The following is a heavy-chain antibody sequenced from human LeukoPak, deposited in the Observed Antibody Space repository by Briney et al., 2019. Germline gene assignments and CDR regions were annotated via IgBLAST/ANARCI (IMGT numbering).Heavy chain of an antibody. CDR3: ARDPKDNWNTGDYYYGMDV. V-gene: IGHV1-69*04. D-gene: IGHD1/OR15-1a*01. Sequence: SVKVSCKASGGTFSSCAISWVRQAPGQGLEWMGRIIPIFGIANYAQKFQGRVTITADKSTSTAYMELSSLRSEDTAVYYCARDPKDNWNTGDYYYGMDVWGQGTTVTVSS. CDR2: IIPIFGIA. J-gene: IGHJ6*02. CDR1: GGTFSSCA.